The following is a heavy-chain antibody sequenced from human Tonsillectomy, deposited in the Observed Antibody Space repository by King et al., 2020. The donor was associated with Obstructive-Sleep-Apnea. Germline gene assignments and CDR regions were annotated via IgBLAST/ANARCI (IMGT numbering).Heavy chain of an antibody. CDR2: IISSSSYI. CDR3: ARAFDDCSSTSCYEGY. D-gene: IGHD2-2*01. CDR1: GFTFSSYS. Sequence: VQLVESGGGLVKPGGSLRLSCAASGFTFSSYSMNWVRQAPGKGLEWVSSIISSSSYIYYADSVKGRFPISRDNAKNSLYLQMNSLRAEDTAVYYCARAFDDCSSTSCYEGYWGQGTLVTVSS. J-gene: IGHJ4*02. V-gene: IGHV3-21*01.